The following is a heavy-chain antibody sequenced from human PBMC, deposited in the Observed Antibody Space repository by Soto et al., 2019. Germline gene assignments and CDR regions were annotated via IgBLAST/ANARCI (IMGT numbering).Heavy chain of an antibody. CDR1: GGSISSSSYY. V-gene: IGHV4-39*01. D-gene: IGHD6-19*01. CDR2: IYYSGST. CDR3: ARQVKQWLDFDY. Sequence: LSLTCTVSGGSISSSSYYWGWIRQPPGKGLEWIGSIYYSGSTYYNPSLKSRVTISVDTSKNQFSLKLSSVTAADTAVYHCARQVKQWLDFDYWGQGTLVTVSS. J-gene: IGHJ4*02.